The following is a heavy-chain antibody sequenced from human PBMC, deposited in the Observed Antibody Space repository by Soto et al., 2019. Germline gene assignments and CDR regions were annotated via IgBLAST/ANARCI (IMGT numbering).Heavy chain of an antibody. CDR3: GRESGETWDYEAS. Sequence: SETLSLTCTVSGGSISSYRWSWIRQPAGKRLEWSGRLNTYGNTHYNPSLKSRVTVSVDTSRNQCFLTLRSVTAADSAVYHCGRESGETWDYEASWGQGTPVTASS. CDR1: GGSISSYR. D-gene: IGHD1-7*01. CDR2: LNTYGNT. J-gene: IGHJ5*02. V-gene: IGHV4-4*07.